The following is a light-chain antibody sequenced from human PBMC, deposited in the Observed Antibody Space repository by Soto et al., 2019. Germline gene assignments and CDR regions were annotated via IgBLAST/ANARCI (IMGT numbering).Light chain of an antibody. J-gene: IGKJ4*01. CDR3: QYYNNWLAT. V-gene: IGKV3-15*01. CDR1: QSVSNN. CDR2: AAS. Sequence: EIVLTQSPGTLSLSPGERATLSCRASQSVSNNYLAWYQQKPGQAPRLLIYAASTRATGVSARFSGSGSGTEFTLTISSLQSEDFTIYYCQYYNNWLATFGGGTKVDIK.